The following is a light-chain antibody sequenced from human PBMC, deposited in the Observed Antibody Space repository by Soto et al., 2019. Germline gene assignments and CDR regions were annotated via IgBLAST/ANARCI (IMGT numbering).Light chain of an antibody. J-gene: IGLJ1*01. CDR2: EVS. CDR1: SSDVGDYNY. CDR3: KSYAGSNTYV. V-gene: IGLV2-8*01. Sequence: QSAPTQPPSASGSPGQSVTIPCTGTSSDVGDYNYVSWYQQHPGKVPKLLIYEVSKRPSGVPDRFSGSKSGNTASLTVSGLQAADEGDYFCKSYAGSNTYVFGSGTKLTVL.